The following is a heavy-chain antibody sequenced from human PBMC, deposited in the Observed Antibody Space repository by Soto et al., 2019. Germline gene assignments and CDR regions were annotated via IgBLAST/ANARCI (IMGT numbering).Heavy chain of an antibody. J-gene: IGHJ4*02. CDR2: IWYDGSNK. CDR1: GFTFSSYG. D-gene: IGHD6-13*01. V-gene: IGHV3-33*01. Sequence: QVQLVESGGGVVQPGRSLRLSCAASGFTFSSYGMHWVRQAPGKGLEWVAVIWYDGSNKYYADSVKGRFTISRDNSKNTLYLQMNSLRAEDTAVYYCARDSGIAACGMYYFDYWGQGTLVTVSS. CDR3: ARDSGIAACGMYYFDY.